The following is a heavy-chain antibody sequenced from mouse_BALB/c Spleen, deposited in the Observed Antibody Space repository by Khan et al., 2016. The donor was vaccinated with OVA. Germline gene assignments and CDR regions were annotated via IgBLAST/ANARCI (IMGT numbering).Heavy chain of an antibody. V-gene: IGHV1-5*01. J-gene: IGHJ2*01. CDR2: IYPGNSDT. CDR1: GYTFTSYW. Sequence: EVQLQESGTVLARPGASVKMSCKASGYTFTSYWMHWVKQRPGQGLEWIGAIYPGNSDTNYNQKFKGKAKLTAVTSTSTAYMELNSLTTEDSAVYYCTRNGFGNYGSWDYWGQGTTLTVSS. D-gene: IGHD2-1*01. CDR3: TRNGFGNYGSWDY.